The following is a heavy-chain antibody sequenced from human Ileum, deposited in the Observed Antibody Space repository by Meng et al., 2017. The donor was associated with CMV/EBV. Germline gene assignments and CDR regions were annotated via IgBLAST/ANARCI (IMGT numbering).Heavy chain of an antibody. CDR3: ASRYCGESSCSTPFDF. J-gene: IGHJ4*02. D-gene: IGHD2-21*01. Sequence: VFTISRYGMHRVRQDPGKRLEFVSAISSIRSSTYNADQMKGRFTISRDNSKNTMYLQMGSLRAEDTAVYYCASRYCGESSCSTPFDFWGQGTLVTVSS. CDR2: ISSIRSST. CDR1: VFTISRYG. V-gene: IGHV3-64*02.